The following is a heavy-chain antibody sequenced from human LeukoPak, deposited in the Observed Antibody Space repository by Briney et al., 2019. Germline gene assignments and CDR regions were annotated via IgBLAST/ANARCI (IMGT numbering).Heavy chain of an antibody. CDR3: ARGQWSEDGFDI. Sequence: GGSLRLSCAASGFTFSSYEMNWVRQAPGKGLEWVSYISSSGSTIYYADSVKGRFTISRDNAKNSLDLQMNSLRGEDTAVYYCARGQWSEDGFDIWGQGTMVTVSS. D-gene: IGHD6-19*01. J-gene: IGHJ3*02. V-gene: IGHV3-48*03. CDR2: ISSSGSTI. CDR1: GFTFSSYE.